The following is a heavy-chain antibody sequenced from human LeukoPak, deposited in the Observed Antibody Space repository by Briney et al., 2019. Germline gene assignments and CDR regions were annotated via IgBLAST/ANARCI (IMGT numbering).Heavy chain of an antibody. CDR2: IKQHASEM. CDR1: GFTLRRQW. V-gene: IGHV3-7*01. Sequence: GGSLRLFCAASGFTLRRQWMTWARQAPAKGLEWVANIKQHASEMSCVDSVKGRFAISRDDAKNSRYLQMNSLRGEGTAVYYCARGCCSDSSCYPNWFDPWGQGTLVTVSS. CDR3: ARGCCSDSSCYPNWFDP. D-gene: IGHD2-2*01. J-gene: IGHJ5*02.